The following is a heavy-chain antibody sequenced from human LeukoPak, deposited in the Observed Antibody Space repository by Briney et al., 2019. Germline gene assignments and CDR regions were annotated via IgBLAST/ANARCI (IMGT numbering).Heavy chain of an antibody. CDR1: GGSISSYY. CDR3: ARGGWNKFDY. Sequence: SETLSLTCTVSGGSISSYYWSWIRQPPGKGLEWIGFIFYSGTTNYNPSLKSRVTISVDTSKNQFSLKLGSVTAADTAVYYCARGGWNKFDYWGQGTLVTVSS. J-gene: IGHJ4*02. V-gene: IGHV4-59*01. CDR2: IFYSGTT. D-gene: IGHD3-22*01.